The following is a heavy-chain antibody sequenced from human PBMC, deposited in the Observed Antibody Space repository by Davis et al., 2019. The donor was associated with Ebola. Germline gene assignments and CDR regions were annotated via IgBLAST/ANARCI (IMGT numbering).Heavy chain of an antibody. J-gene: IGHJ6*02. V-gene: IGHV3-49*04. CDR1: GITFGTYA. D-gene: IGHD3-10*01. CDR2: IKSRAYGSTT. CDR3: TTPEFFPHYYYNMDV. Sequence: GESLKISCTGSGITFGTYALNWVRQAPGKGLEWVGLIKSRAYGSTTEYAASLKGRITISRDDSKNIAYLQLTSLKTEDTAVYYCTTPEFFPHYYYNMDVWGQGTTVTVSS.